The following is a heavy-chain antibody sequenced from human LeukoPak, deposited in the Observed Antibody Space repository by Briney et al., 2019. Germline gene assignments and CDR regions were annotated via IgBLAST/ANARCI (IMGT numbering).Heavy chain of an antibody. D-gene: IGHD2-8*02. V-gene: IGHV3-33*06. J-gene: IGHJ4*02. CDR3: AKDRRGLYDY. Sequence: GRSLRLSCAASGFTFSNYGMHWVRQAPGKGLEWVAVIWYDGSNKYYADSVKGRFIISRDNSKNTLYLQMNSLRAEDTAVYYCAKDRRGLYDYWGQGTLVTVSS. CDR2: IWYDGSNK. CDR1: GFTFSNYG.